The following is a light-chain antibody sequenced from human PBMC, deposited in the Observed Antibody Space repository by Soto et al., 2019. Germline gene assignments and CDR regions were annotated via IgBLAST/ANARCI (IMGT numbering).Light chain of an antibody. CDR2: GTS. Sequence: ETVLTQSPGTLSLSPGERATLSCRASQTVNANYLGWYQQKPGQAPRLLLYGTSSRATGIPDRFSGSGSGTDFTLTISRLEPEDFAVYYCQQCGSLAGTFGQGTRVDIK. CDR1: QTVNANY. J-gene: IGKJ1*01. V-gene: IGKV3-20*01. CDR3: QQCGSLAGT.